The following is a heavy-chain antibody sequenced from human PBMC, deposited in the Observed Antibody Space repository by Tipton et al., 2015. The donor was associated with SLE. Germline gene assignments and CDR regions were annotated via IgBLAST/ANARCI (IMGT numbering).Heavy chain of an antibody. D-gene: IGHD2-8*01. CDR2: IYYSGST. CDR3: VRLRSKVLIDY. V-gene: IGHV4-39*07. J-gene: IGHJ4*02. CDR1: GGSVSSGSYY. Sequence: LRLSCTVSGGSVSSGSYYWAWIRQPPGKGPEWIGTIYYSGSTYYYPSLKSRITISVDTSKSQFSLEVRSVTAADTAVYYCVRLRSKVLIDYWGQGTLVTVSS.